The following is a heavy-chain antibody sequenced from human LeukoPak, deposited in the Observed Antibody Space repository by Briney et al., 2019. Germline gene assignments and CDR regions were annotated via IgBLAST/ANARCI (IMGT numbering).Heavy chain of an antibody. J-gene: IGHJ3*02. CDR1: GYTFTGYY. D-gene: IGHD2-2*01. Sequence: GASVKVSCNASGYTFTGYYMHWVRQAPGQGLEWMGWFNPNSGGTNYAQKFQGRVTMTRDTSISTAYMELSRLRSDDTAVYYCARVSCSSTSGPARDAFDIWGQGTMVTVSS. V-gene: IGHV1-2*02. CDR3: ARVSCSSTSGPARDAFDI. CDR2: FNPNSGGT.